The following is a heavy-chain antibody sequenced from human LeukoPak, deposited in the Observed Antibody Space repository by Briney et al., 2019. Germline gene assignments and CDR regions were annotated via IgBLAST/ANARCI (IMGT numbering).Heavy chain of an antibody. CDR2: ISSSGSTI. CDR1: GFTFSSYE. CDR3: ARDQGRFKDCGGDCYAAFDI. J-gene: IGHJ3*02. D-gene: IGHD2-21*02. Sequence: PRGSLRLSCAASGFTFSSYEMNWVRQAPGKGLEWVSYISSSGSTIYYADSVKGRFTISRVNAKNSLYLQMNSLRAEDTAVYYCARDQGRFKDCGGDCYAAFDIWGQGTMVTVSS. V-gene: IGHV3-48*03.